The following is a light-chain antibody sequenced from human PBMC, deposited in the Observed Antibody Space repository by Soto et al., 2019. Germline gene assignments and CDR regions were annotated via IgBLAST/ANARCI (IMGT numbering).Light chain of an antibody. CDR1: QGITSY. CDR2: AAS. J-gene: IGKJ3*01. CDR3: QQLNNYPRT. Sequence: IPLTQSPSSLSASVGDRVTITCRASQGITSYLAWYQQKPGKAPKLLIYAASNLQSGVPSRFSGSGSGTDFILTINSLQPEDFATYYCQQLNNYPRTFGPGTKVDIK. V-gene: IGKV1-9*01.